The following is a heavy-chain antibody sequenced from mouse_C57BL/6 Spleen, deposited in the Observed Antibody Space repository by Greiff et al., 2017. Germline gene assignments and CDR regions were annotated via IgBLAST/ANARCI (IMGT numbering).Heavy chain of an antibody. V-gene: IGHV1-22*01. CDR1: GYTFTDYN. J-gene: IGHJ4*01. CDR2: INPNNGGT. D-gene: IGHD2-3*01. CDR3: ARDGYYLRNAMDY. Sequence: EVQLQQSGPELVKPGASVKMSCKASGYTFTDYNMHWVQQSHGKSLEWIGYINPNNGGTSYNQKFKGKATLTVNKSSSTAYMELRSLTSEDSAVYDCARDGYYLRNAMDYWGQGTSVTVSS.